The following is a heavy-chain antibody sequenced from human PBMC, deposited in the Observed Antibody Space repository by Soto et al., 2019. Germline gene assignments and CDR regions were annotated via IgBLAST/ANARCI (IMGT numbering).Heavy chain of an antibody. D-gene: IGHD2-15*01. CDR1: SGSISSSNW. CDR3: ARGSNFCSGGSCYSSNFDY. J-gene: IGHJ4*02. V-gene: IGHV4-4*02. Sequence: PSETLSLTCAVSSGSISSSNWWSWVRQPPGKGLEWIGEIYHSGSTNYNPSLKSRVTISVDKSKNQFSLKLSSVTAADTAVYYCARGSNFCSGGSCYSSNFDYWGQGTLVTVSS. CDR2: IYHSGST.